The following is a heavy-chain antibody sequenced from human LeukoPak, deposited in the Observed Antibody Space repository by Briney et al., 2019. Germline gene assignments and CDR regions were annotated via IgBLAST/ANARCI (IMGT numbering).Heavy chain of an antibody. CDR3: AREADSSGWYGDAFDI. Sequence: KPSDTLSLTCTVSGGSLSSYYWSWIRQPPGKGLEWIGYIYYSGSTNYNPSLKSRVTISVDTSKNQFSLKLSSVTAADTAVYYCAREADSSGWYGDAFDIWGQGTMVTVSS. CDR2: IYYSGST. J-gene: IGHJ3*02. V-gene: IGHV4-59*01. CDR1: GGSLSSYY. D-gene: IGHD6-19*01.